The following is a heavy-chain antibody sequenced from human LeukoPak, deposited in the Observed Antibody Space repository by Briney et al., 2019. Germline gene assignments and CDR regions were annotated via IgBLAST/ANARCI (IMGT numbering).Heavy chain of an antibody. J-gene: IGHJ3*02. Sequence: GGSLRLSCAASGFTFSNYGMHWVRQAPGKGLEWVAVISYDGNNKHYADSVKGRFTISRDNSKNTLYLQMNSLSAEDTAVYYCAKDPSSGYFYIGFAVDIWGQGTMVTVSS. V-gene: IGHV3-30*18. D-gene: IGHD3-22*01. CDR3: AKDPSSGYFYIGFAVDI. CDR1: GFTFSNYG. CDR2: ISYDGNNK.